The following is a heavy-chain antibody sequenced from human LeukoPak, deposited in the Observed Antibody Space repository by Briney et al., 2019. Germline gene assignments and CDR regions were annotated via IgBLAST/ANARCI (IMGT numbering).Heavy chain of an antibody. D-gene: IGHD6-13*01. CDR3: ARHSSSWYMNTFDY. Sequence: SETLSLTCTVSGGSISSSSYYWGWIRQPPGKGLEWIGSIYYSGSTYYNPSLKSRVTISVDTSKNQFSLKLSSMTAADTAVYYCARHSSSWYMNTFDYWGQGTLVTVSS. V-gene: IGHV4-39*01. CDR1: GGSISSSSYY. J-gene: IGHJ4*02. CDR2: IYYSGST.